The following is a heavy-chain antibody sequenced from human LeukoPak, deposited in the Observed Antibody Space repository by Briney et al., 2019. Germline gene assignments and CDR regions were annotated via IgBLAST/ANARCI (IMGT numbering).Heavy chain of an antibody. Sequence: SETLSLTCTVSGGSISSYYWGWIRQPPGKGLEWIGSIYYSGSTYYNPSLKSRVTISVDTSKNQFSLKLSSVTAADTAVYYCARDGLRDGYNSVWGQGTLVTVSS. D-gene: IGHD5-24*01. CDR3: ARDGLRDGYNSV. CDR2: IYYSGST. V-gene: IGHV4-39*07. CDR1: GGSISSYY. J-gene: IGHJ4*02.